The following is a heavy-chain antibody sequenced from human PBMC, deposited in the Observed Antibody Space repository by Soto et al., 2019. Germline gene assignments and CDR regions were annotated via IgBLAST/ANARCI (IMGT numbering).Heavy chain of an antibody. CDR2: IIPILGIA. CDR3: ASRYDSSDY. J-gene: IGHJ4*02. V-gene: IGHV1-69*02. Sequence: QVQLVQSGAAVKKPGSSVKVSCKASGGTVSSYTISWVRQAPGQGLEWMGRIIPILGIANYAQKFQGRVTITADKSTSTAYMELSSLSSEDTAVYYCASRYDSSDYWGQGTLVTVSS. CDR1: GGTVSSYT. D-gene: IGHD3-22*01.